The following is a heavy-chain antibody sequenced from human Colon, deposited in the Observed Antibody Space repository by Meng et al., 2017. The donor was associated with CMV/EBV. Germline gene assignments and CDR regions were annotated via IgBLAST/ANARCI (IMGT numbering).Heavy chain of an antibody. V-gene: IGHV3-7*01. CDR3: VRHQGPSFVNLLDY. CDR2: IKQGGTEK. Sequence: GESLKISCAASGLTLSSYGMHWVRQAPGGGLEWVANIKQGGTEKYYADSVKGRFTISRDNVKKSLFLQMSSLRAEDTALYYCVRHQGPSFVNLLDYWGQGTRVTVSS. J-gene: IGHJ4*02. CDR1: GLTLSSYG. D-gene: IGHD3-3*01.